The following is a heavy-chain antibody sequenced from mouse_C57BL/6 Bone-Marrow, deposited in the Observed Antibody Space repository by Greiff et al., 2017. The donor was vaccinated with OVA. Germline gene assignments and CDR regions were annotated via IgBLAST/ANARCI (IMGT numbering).Heavy chain of an antibody. D-gene: IGHD1-1*02. Sequence: VQLKESGPGLVQPSQSLSITCTVSGFSLTSYGVHWVRQSPGKGLEWLGVIWSGGSTDYNAAFISRLSISKDNSKSQVFFKMNSLQADDTAIYYCARTGGSYYFDYWGQGTTLTVSS. J-gene: IGHJ2*01. CDR3: ARTGGSYYFDY. CDR2: IWSGGST. V-gene: IGHV2-2*01. CDR1: GFSLTSYG.